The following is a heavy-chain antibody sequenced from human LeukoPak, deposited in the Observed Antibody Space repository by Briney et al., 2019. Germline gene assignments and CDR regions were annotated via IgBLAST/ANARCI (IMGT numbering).Heavy chain of an antibody. CDR2: INPNSGGT. CDR3: ARGIGGGATHFGY. V-gene: IGHV1-2*06. D-gene: IGHD1-26*01. CDR1: GYTFTGYY. Sequence: ASVKVSCKASGYTFTGYYMHWVRQAPGQGLEWMGRINPNSGGTNYAQKFQCRVTMTRDTSISTAYMEPSRLRSDDTAVYYCARGIGGGATHFGYWGQGTLVTVSS. J-gene: IGHJ4*02.